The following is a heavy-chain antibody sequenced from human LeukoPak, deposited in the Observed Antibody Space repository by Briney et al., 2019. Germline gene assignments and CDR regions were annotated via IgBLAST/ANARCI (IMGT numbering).Heavy chain of an antibody. CDR1: GFTFSSYA. D-gene: IGHD3-22*01. V-gene: IGHV3-23*01. Sequence: GGSLRLSCAASGFTFSSYAMSWVRQAPGKGLEWVSAISGSGGSTYYADSVKGRFTISRDNSKNTLYLQMNSLRAEDTAVYYCAKHRYYDSSGRDAFDIWGQGTMVSVSS. CDR2: ISGSGGST. CDR3: AKHRYYDSSGRDAFDI. J-gene: IGHJ3*02.